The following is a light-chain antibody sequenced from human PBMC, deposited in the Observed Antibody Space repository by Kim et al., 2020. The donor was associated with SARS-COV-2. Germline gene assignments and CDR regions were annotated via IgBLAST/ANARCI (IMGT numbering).Light chain of an antibody. CDR1: QSVRSN. Sequence: EIVMTQSPASLSVSPGERVTLSCWASQSVRSNVAWYQQKPGQAPRLLIHGASTRATGIPARFPGSGSGTDFTLIISSLQTEDSAVFYCQQYDNWLTFGGGTKVDIK. J-gene: IGKJ4*01. CDR2: GAS. V-gene: IGKV3-15*01. CDR3: QQYDNWLT.